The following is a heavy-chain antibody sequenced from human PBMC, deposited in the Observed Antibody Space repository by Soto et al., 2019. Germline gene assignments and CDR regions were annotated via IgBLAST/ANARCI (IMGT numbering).Heavy chain of an antibody. CDR2: ISYDGSNK. D-gene: IGHD3-9*01. V-gene: IGHV3-30*18. Sequence: GGSLRLSCAASGFTFSSYGMHWVRQAPGKGLEWVAVISYDGSNKYYADSVKGRFTISRDNSKNTLYLQMNSLRAEDTAVYYCANDHLRYFDWLLFPSYPFDPWGQGTLVTVSS. CDR1: GFTFSSYG. CDR3: ANDHLRYFDWLLFPSYPFDP. J-gene: IGHJ5*02.